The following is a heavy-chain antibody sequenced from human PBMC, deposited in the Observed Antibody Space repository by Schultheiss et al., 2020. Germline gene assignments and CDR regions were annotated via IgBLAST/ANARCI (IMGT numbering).Heavy chain of an antibody. CDR3: ATGLGMSYFDY. CDR1: GFTFSSYG. CDR2: ISSSSSYI. J-gene: IGHJ4*02. Sequence: GGSLRLSCAASGFTFSSYGMHWVRQAPGKGLEWVSSISSSSSYIYYADSVKGRFTISRDNAKNSLYLQMNSLRAEDTAVYYCATGLGMSYFDYWGQGTLVTVSS. V-gene: IGHV3-21*01. D-gene: IGHD1-14*01.